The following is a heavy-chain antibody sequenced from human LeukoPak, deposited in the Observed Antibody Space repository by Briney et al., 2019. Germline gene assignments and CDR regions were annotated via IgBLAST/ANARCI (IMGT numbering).Heavy chain of an antibody. CDR2: ISYDGSNK. V-gene: IGHV3-30-3*01. Sequence: PGGSLRLSCAASGFTFSSYAMHWVRQAPGKGLEWVAVISYDGSNKYHADSVRGRFTISRDNSHNTLYLQMNSLRAEDTAVYYCARHFTTGSIDHWGQGNLVTVSS. CDR3: ARHFTTGSIDH. D-gene: IGHD3-9*01. J-gene: IGHJ4*02. CDR1: GFTFSSYA.